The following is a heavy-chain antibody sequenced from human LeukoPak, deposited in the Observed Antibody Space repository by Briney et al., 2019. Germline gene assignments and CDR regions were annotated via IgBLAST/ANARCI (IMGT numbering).Heavy chain of an antibody. CDR2: IWYDGSNK. J-gene: IGHJ6*02. CDR3: ARGLGVAIYYYYGMDV. V-gene: IGHV3-33*01. CDR1: GFTFSSYG. D-gene: IGHD3-9*01. Sequence: GGSLRLSCAASGFTFSSYGMHWVRQAPGKGLEWVAVIWYDGSNKYYADSVKGRFTISRDNSKNTLYLQMNSLRAEDTAVYYCARGLGVAIYYYYGMDVWGQGTTVTVSS.